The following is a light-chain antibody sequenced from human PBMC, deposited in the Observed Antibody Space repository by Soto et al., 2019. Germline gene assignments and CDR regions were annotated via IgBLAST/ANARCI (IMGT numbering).Light chain of an antibody. CDR3: SSYTTSTTRV. CDR1: SSDVGVYDY. Sequence: QSALTQPASVSGSPGQSITISCTGSSSDVGVYDYVSWYQQHPGKAPKLLIYDVSNRPAGISNRFSGSKSGNTASLTISGLQAEDEADYCCSSYTTSTTRVFGGGTKVTVL. CDR2: DVS. V-gene: IGLV2-14*03. J-gene: IGLJ2*01.